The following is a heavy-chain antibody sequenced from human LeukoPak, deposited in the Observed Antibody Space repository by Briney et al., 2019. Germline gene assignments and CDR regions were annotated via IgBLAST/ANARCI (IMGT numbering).Heavy chain of an antibody. CDR3: AGHDRAGSGYYPDYFDY. CDR2: IHDSGVT. J-gene: IGHJ4*02. D-gene: IGHD3-22*01. Sequence: SETLSLTCTVSDDSLSSDNNYWTWIRQPPGKGLEWIGYIHDSGVTYYNPSHFNPSLRSRVTISMDMSKVQFSLKLSSVTAADTAVYYCAGHDRAGSGYYPDYFDYWGQGTLVTVSS. CDR1: DDSLSSDNNY. V-gene: IGHV4-30-4*01.